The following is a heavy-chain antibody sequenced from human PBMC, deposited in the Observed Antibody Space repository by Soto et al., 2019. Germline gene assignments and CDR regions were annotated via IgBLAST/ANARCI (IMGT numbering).Heavy chain of an antibody. Sequence: EVQLVESGGGLVQPGGSLRLSCAGSGFTFSSYWMHWVRQAPGKGLVWVSRINRDGTSTSYADSVKGRFTISRDNAKNTLDLQMNSLRAEDTAVYYCARVGQGRYYFDYWGQGTLVTVSS. CDR3: ARVGQGRYYFDY. J-gene: IGHJ4*02. CDR1: GFTFSSYW. V-gene: IGHV3-74*01. CDR2: INRDGTST.